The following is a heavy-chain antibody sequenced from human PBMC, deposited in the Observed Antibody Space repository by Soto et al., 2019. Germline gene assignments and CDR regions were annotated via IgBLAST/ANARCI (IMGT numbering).Heavy chain of an antibody. CDR3: ATGGFYSSGWYRGEDY. D-gene: IGHD6-19*01. CDR2: MNPNSGNT. J-gene: IGHJ4*02. CDR1: GYTFTSDD. V-gene: IGHV1-8*01. Sequence: SSVKVSCKASGYTFTSDDISWVRQATGQGLEWMGWMNPNSGNTGYAQKFQGRVTMTRNTSISTAYMELSSLRSEDTAVYYCATGGFYSSGWYRGEDYWGQGTLVTVSS.